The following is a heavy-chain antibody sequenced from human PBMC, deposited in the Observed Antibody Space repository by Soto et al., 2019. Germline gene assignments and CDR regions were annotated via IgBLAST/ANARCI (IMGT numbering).Heavy chain of an antibody. CDR2: VNPILSMS. CDR3: ATSYGSGYRAFDY. CDR1: GDTFSFYS. D-gene: IGHD3-10*01. J-gene: IGHJ4*02. Sequence: ALVKVSCKASGDTFSFYSINWVRQAPGLGLEWMGRVNPILSMSNYAQRFQGRVTMTADKSTSTAYMELSGLRSEDTAMYYCATSYGSGYRAFDYWGQGALVTVSS. V-gene: IGHV1-69*02.